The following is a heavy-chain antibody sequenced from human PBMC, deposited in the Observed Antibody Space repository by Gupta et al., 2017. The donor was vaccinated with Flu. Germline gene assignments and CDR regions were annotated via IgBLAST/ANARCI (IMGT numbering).Heavy chain of an antibody. J-gene: IGHJ4*02. CDR1: GFTFGDYA. D-gene: IGHD2-21*02. V-gene: IGHV3-49*03. Sequence: EVQLVESGGGSVQPGRSLRLSCIASGFTFGDYAMSWFRQAPGKGLEWVGFIRSKAYGGTTEYAASVKGRFTISRDDSKSIAYLQMNSLKTEDTAVYYCTRDLAAGVVVTSFDYWGQGTLVTVSS. CDR2: IRSKAYGGTT. CDR3: TRDLAAGVVVTSFDY.